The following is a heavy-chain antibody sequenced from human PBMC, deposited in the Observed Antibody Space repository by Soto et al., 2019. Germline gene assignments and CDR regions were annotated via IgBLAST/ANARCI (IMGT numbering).Heavy chain of an antibody. J-gene: IGHJ2*01. V-gene: IGHV1-69*08. CDR2: IIPALGTA. D-gene: IGHD4-17*01. CDR3: ARPDFGDYLDCDL. CDR1: GGTFSSHT. Sequence: QDQLVQSGAEVKKPGSSVKVSCKASGGTFSSHTFSWVRQAPGQGLEWRGRIIPALGTATYAQKFQGRVTITADESATTVYMELNSLRSEDTAVYYCARPDFGDYLDCDLWGSCTLVTVSS.